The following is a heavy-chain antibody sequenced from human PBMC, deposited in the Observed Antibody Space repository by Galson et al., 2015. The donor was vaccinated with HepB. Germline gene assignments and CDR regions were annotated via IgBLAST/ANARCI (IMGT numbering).Heavy chain of an antibody. J-gene: IGHJ6*02. V-gene: IGHV3-73*01. Sequence: SLRLSCAASGFTFSSYAMHWVRQASGKGLEWVGRIRSKANSYATAYAASVKGRFTISRDDSKNTAYLQMNSLKTEDTAVYYCTRRALRVDTAMSFYYYYGMDVWGQGTAVTVSS. CDR2: IRSKANSYAT. D-gene: IGHD5-18*01. CDR1: GFTFSSYA. CDR3: TRRALRVDTAMSFYYYYGMDV.